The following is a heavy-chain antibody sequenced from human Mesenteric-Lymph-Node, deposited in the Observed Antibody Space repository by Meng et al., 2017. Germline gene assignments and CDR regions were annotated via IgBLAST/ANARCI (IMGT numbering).Heavy chain of an antibody. Sequence: LRLSCTVSGGSISSDSYFWSWLRQPPGKGLEWIGRIYKTGSTNYNPSLKSRLTISVDTSKNQFSLDLYSVTAADTAVYYCAKDRGNWFDPWGQGTLVTVSS. V-gene: IGHV4-61*02. J-gene: IGHJ5*02. CDR3: AKDRGNWFDP. CDR2: IYKTGST. D-gene: IGHD3-10*01. CDR1: GGSISSDSYF.